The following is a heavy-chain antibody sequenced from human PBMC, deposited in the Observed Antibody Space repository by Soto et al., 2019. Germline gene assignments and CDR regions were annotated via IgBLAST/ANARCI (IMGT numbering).Heavy chain of an antibody. CDR2: IYYSGTT. CDR1: GGSISGYY. V-gene: IGHV4-59*01. D-gene: IGHD1-1*01. CDR3: ARGLGDDSDYYYSHALDV. Sequence: PSETLSLTCTVSGGSISGYYWSWIRQSPGKGLEWFGYIYYSGTTTRNPSLNRRVSISVDTSKRHFSLKLRSVTAADTAMYYCARGLGDDSDYYYSHALDVLCPGTTVTISS. J-gene: IGHJ6*02.